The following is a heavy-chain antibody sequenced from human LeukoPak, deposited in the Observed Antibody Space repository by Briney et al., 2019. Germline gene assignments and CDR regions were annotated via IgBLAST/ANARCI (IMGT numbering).Heavy chain of an antibody. Sequence: GGSLRLSCAASGFTFSSYAMSWVRQAPGKGLEWVSAISGSGGSTYYADSVKGRFTTSRDNSKNTLYLQMNSLRAEDTAVYYCAKDNHYCGSGTQSYWGQGTLVTVSS. CDR3: AKDNHYCGSGTQSY. J-gene: IGHJ4*02. CDR1: GFTFSSYA. V-gene: IGHV3-23*01. CDR2: ISGSGGST. D-gene: IGHD3-10*01.